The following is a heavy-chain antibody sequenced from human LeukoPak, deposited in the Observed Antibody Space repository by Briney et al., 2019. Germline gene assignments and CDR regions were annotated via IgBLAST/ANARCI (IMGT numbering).Heavy chain of an antibody. Sequence: PGGSLRLSCAASGFTFSTFWMHWVRQAPGKGLVWVSRINSDGSGTGYADSVKGRCTISRDNAKNTLYLQMNSLRAEDTAVYYCARDRGGTPGYWGQGTLVTVSS. D-gene: IGHD2-15*01. CDR3: ARDRGGTPGY. CDR2: INSDGSGT. CDR1: GFTFSTFW. J-gene: IGHJ4*02. V-gene: IGHV3-74*01.